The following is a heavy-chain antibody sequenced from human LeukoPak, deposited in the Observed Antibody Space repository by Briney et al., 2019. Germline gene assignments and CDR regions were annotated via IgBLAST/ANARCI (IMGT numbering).Heavy chain of an antibody. CDR1: GDRVSSNSAA. Sequence: SQTLSLTCAISGDRVSSNSAAWNWIRQSPSRGLEWLGRTYYRSKWHYDYAESVKRRITVNPDTSKNQFSLQLNSVTPEDTAVYYCXXXXXXXXYXYGLDVWGQGTTVAVSS. V-gene: IGHV6-1*01. J-gene: IGHJ6*02. CDR2: TYYRSKWHY. CDR3: XXXXXXXXYXYGLDV.